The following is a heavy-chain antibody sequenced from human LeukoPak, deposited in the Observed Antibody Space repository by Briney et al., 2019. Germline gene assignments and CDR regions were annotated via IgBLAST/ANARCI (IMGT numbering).Heavy chain of an antibody. J-gene: IGHJ4*02. CDR2: SNPNSGST. V-gene: IGHV1-2*02. D-gene: IGHD3-22*01. Sequence: ASVTVSCQASGYTFTDHYMHGVRPAPGRGRAWMGWSNPNSGSTNYAQKLQGRVTMTTDTSSSTAYMELRSLRSDDTAVYYWTRPSWDSSGYYYVGGENWGQGTLVTVSS. CDR1: GYTFTDHY. CDR3: TRPSWDSSGYYYVGGEN.